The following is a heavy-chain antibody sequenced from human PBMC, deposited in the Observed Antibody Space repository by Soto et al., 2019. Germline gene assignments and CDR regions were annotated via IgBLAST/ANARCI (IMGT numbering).Heavy chain of an antibody. CDR2: ISSYNGDT. J-gene: IGHJ3*02. CDR3: ARDGILSRSGVWCEGFDI. Sequence: QVQLVQSAAEVRKPGASVRVSCKASGYTFTNYGISWVRQAPGQGLEWLGWISSYNGDTNYAQKLQGRVTMTTDTSTTTAYMWLRSLRSDDPAMYYCARDGILSRSGVWCEGFDIWGQGTMGTVSS. D-gene: IGHD6-19*01. CDR1: GYTFTNYG. V-gene: IGHV1-18*01.